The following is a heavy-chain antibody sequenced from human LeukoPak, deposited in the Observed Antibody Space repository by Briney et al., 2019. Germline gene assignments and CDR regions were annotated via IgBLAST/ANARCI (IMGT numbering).Heavy chain of an antibody. CDR3: ARLHYGGNYGYYYYYMDV. CDR1: GYSISSGYY. D-gene: IGHD4-23*01. Sequence: SSETLSLTCTVSGYSISSGYYWGWIRQPPGKGLEWIGSIYHSGSTYYNPSLRSRVTISVDTSKNQFSLKLGSVTAADTAVYYCARLHYGGNYGYYYYYMDVWGKGTTVTISS. V-gene: IGHV4-38-2*02. CDR2: IYHSGST. J-gene: IGHJ6*03.